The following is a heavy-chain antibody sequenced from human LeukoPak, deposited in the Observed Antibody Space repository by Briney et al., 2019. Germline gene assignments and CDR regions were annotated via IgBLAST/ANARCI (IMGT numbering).Heavy chain of an antibody. CDR1: GFTFSSYS. Sequence: GGSLRLSCAASGFTFSSYSMNWGRQAPGKGLEWVSSISSSSSYIYYADSVKGRFTISRDNAKNSLYLQMNSLRAEDTAVYYCARGARYCSGGSCPREAFDIWGQGTMVTVSS. CDR3: ARGARYCSGGSCPREAFDI. D-gene: IGHD2-15*01. V-gene: IGHV3-21*01. CDR2: ISSSSSYI. J-gene: IGHJ3*02.